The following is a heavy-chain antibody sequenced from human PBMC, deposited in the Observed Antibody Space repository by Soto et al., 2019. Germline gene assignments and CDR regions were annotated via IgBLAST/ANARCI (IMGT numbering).Heavy chain of an antibody. J-gene: IGHJ4*02. V-gene: IGHV4-30-4*01. CDR3: AREDCSSTSCPFDY. CDR1: GGSISSGDYY. Sequence: SETLSLTCTVSGGSISSGDYYWSWIRQRPGKGREWIGYIYYSGSTYYNPSLKSRVTISVDTSKNQFSLKLSSVTAADTAVYYCAREDCSSTSCPFDYWGQGTPVTVSS. CDR2: IYYSGST. D-gene: IGHD2-2*01.